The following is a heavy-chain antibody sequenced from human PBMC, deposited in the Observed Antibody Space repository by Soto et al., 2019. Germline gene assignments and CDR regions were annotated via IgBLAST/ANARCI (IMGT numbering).Heavy chain of an antibody. CDR2: ISGSGGST. CDR1: GFTFSSYA. V-gene: IGHV3-23*01. CDR3: GKEDRIYCDL. Sequence: GGSLRLSCAASGFTFSSYAMSWVRQAPGKGLEWVSTISGSGGSTYYADSVKGRFSISRDNSKNTVYLQMNSLRAEDTAVYYCGKEDRIYCDLWGQGTLVTVSS. J-gene: IGHJ4*02.